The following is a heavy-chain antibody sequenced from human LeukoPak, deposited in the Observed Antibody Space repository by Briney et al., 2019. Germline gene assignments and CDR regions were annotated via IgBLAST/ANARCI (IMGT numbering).Heavy chain of an antibody. CDR1: GYNFTNYW. Sequence: GESLKISCQGSGYNFTNYWIGWVRQMPGKGLEWMGIIYPADSDTRYSPSFQGHVTISADKSISTAYLQRTSLKASDTAMYYCASSKIRELEFVGKDDAFDIWGQGTMVTVSS. J-gene: IGHJ3*02. D-gene: IGHD3-10*01. CDR2: IYPADSDT. CDR3: ASSKIRELEFVGKDDAFDI. V-gene: IGHV5-51*01.